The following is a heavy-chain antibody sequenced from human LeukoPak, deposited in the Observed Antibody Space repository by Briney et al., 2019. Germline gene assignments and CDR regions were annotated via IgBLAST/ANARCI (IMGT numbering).Heavy chain of an antibody. Sequence: PGGSLRLSCAASGFTFSTSWMSWVRQAPGRGLEWLANINQGGSEKYYVDSVRGRFTISRDNAENSLFLQMNSLRAEDKAVYYCARLTNSGYYWLFDYWGQGTLVTVSS. D-gene: IGHD3-22*01. CDR2: INQGGSEK. CDR3: ARLTNSGYYWLFDY. CDR1: GFTFSTSW. J-gene: IGHJ4*02. V-gene: IGHV3-7*04.